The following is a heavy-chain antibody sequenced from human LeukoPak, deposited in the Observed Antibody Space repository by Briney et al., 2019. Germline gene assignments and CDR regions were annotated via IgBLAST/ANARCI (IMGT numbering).Heavy chain of an antibody. J-gene: IGHJ5*02. Sequence: GGTLRLSCAASGFTYRSHWMHGARHARAKGMVWVSRITSDGSSTSYADSVKGRFTISRDNAKNTLYLQMNSLRAEDTAVYYCAREGYSSGWYGGFWFDPWGQGTLVTVSS. D-gene: IGHD6-19*01. V-gene: IGHV3-74*01. CDR2: ITSDGSST. CDR1: GFTYRSHW. CDR3: AREGYSSGWYGGFWFDP.